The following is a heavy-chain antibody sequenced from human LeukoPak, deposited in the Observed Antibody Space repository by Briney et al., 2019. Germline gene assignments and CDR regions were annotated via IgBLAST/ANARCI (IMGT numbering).Heavy chain of an antibody. CDR2: INHSGST. V-gene: IGHV4-30-2*01. J-gene: IGHJ5*02. Sequence: SQTLSLTCAVSGGSFSSGGYSWSWIRQPPGKGLEWIGEINHSGSTNYNPSLKSRVTISVDTSKNQFSLKLSSVTAADTAVYYCARGSRMILRKSNWFDPWGQGTLVTVSS. D-gene: IGHD2-15*01. CDR3: ARGSRMILRKSNWFDP. CDR1: GGSFSSGGYS.